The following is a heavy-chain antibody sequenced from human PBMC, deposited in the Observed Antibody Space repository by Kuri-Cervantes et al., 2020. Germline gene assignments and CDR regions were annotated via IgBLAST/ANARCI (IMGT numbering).Heavy chain of an antibody. Sequence: GESLRLSCAASRFTFSSYGMHCVRQAPGKRLEWVAVISYDGSNKYYADSVKGRFTISRDNAKNSLYLHMNSLRAEDTALYYYAKESSGWFLTSFDYWGQGTLVTVSS. V-gene: IGHV3-30*18. D-gene: IGHD6-19*01. J-gene: IGHJ4*02. CDR3: AKESSGWFLTSFDY. CDR2: ISYDGSNK. CDR1: RFTFSSYG.